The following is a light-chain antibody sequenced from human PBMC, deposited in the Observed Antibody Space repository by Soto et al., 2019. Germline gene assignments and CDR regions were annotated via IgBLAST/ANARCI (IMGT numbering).Light chain of an antibody. Sequence: EILLTQSPATLSSSPGERATLSCRASQSVSSYLAWYQQKPGQAPRLLIYDASNRATDIPARFSGSGSGTDFTLIITSLQSEDFALYYCQQYNNRPPRTFGQGTKVDIK. CDR2: DAS. V-gene: IGKV3-11*01. J-gene: IGKJ1*01. CDR1: QSVSSY. CDR3: QQYNNRPPRT.